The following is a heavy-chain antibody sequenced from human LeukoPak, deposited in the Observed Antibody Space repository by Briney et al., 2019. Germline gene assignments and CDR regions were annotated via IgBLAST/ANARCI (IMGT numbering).Heavy chain of an antibody. V-gene: IGHV3-23*01. CDR2: ISGSGGRT. J-gene: IGHJ4*02. D-gene: IGHD3-22*01. CDR3: AKKIGAPYDSSESYFLFDY. Sequence: PGGSLRLSCAASGFTFSSYAMSWVRQAPGKGLEWVSGISGSGGRTYYADYVKGRFTISRDNSKNTLYLHLDDLRADDTAIYYCAKKIGAPYDSSESYFLFDYWGQGTLVTVSS. CDR1: GFTFSSYA.